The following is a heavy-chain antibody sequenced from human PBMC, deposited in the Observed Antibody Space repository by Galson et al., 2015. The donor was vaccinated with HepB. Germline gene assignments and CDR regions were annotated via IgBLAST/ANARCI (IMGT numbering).Heavy chain of an antibody. J-gene: IGHJ5*02. D-gene: IGHD2-2*01. CDR2: ISGSGGST. Sequence: SLRLSCAASGFTFSSYAMSWVRQAPGKGLEWVSAISGSGGSTYYADSVKGRFTISRDNAKNSLYLQMNSLRDEDTAVYYCASGYCNSASCGHNLYNWFDPWGQGTLVTVSS. CDR3: ASGYCNSASCGHNLYNWFDP. V-gene: IGHV3-23*01. CDR1: GFTFSSYA.